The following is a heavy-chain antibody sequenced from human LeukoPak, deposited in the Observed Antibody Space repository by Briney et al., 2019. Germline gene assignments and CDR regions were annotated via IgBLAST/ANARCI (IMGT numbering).Heavy chain of an antibody. V-gene: IGHV4-4*07. Sequence: SGTLSLTCSISGGSISSSYWNWIRQPAGKGLEWIGRISTSGTTNYSPSLKGRLTMSIDTSKRQFSLNLRSVTAADTAMYYCARDMGGGWFDPWGQGALVTVSS. D-gene: IGHD1-26*01. CDR2: ISTSGTT. CDR1: GGSISSSY. CDR3: ARDMGGGWFDP. J-gene: IGHJ5*02.